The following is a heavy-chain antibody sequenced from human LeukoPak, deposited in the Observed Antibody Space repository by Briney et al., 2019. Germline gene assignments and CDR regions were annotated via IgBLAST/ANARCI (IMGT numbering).Heavy chain of an antibody. CDR1: GITFSRFG. CDR2: ISGSGGST. V-gene: IGHV3-23*01. J-gene: IGHJ4*02. CDR3: AEDSVPWQWLVLGY. D-gene: IGHD6-19*01. Sequence: GSLRPSCAASGITFSRFGMSWVRQAPGKGLEWVSAISGSGGSTHYADSVKGRFTISRDNSKNTLYLQMNSLRAEDTAVYYCAEDSVPWQWLVLGYWGQGTLVTVSS.